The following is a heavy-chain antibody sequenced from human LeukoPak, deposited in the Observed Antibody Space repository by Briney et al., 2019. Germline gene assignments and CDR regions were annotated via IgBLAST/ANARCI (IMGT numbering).Heavy chain of an antibody. CDR2: INPNSGGT. J-gene: IGHJ3*02. Sequence: GASVKVSCKAPGYTFTGYYMHWVRQAPGQGLEWMGWINPNSGGTNYAQKFQGRVTMTRDTSISTAYMELSRLRSDDTAVHYCARGGYSGYDWSYDAFDIWGQGTMVTVSS. D-gene: IGHD5-12*01. CDR1: GYTFTGYY. V-gene: IGHV1-2*02. CDR3: ARGGYSGYDWSYDAFDI.